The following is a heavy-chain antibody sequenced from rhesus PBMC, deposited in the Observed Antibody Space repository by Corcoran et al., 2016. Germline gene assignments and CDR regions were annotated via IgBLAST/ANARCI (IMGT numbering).Heavy chain of an antibody. J-gene: IGHJ5-2*02. V-gene: IGHV4S7*01. D-gene: IGHD6-31*01. CDR1: GGSISSAYG. CDR3: ARVAYSSGWYSLDV. CDR2: IYRSTGKT. Sequence: QVQLKESGPGLVKPSETLSLTCAVSGGSISSAYGWGWIRQPPGKGLEWIVTIYRSTGKTNYEPSRKSRVTISKDTAKNQFSLNLSSVTAADTAVYYCARVAYSSGWYSLDVWGRGVLVTVSS.